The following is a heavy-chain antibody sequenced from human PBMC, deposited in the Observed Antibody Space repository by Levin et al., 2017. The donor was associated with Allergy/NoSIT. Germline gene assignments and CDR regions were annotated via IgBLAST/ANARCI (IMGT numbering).Heavy chain of an antibody. CDR2: ISISGDKT. J-gene: IGHJ3*02. CDR1: GFTFSNYA. CDR3: AKDGTSGSGSYYLGTFDI. D-gene: IGHD3-10*01. Sequence: SCAASGFTFSNYAMAWVRQAPGEGLEWVSGISISGDKTYYADSVKGRFTISRDNSKNTLYAQMDSLRAEDTALYYCAKDGTSGSGSYYLGTFDIWGQGTMVTVSS. V-gene: IGHV3-23*01.